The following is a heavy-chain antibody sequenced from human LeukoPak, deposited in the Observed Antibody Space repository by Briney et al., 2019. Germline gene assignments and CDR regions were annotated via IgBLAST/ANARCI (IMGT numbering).Heavy chain of an antibody. Sequence: ASVKVSCKASGYTFTGYYMHWVRQAPGQGLEWMGWINPNSGGTNYAQKFQGRVTMTRDTSISTAYMELSRLRSDDTAVYYCARVLQTMGGGSCYSLRHWGQGTLVTVSS. J-gene: IGHJ4*02. CDR2: INPNSGGT. CDR3: ARVLQTMGGGSCYSLRH. CDR1: GYTFTGYY. D-gene: IGHD2-15*01. V-gene: IGHV1-2*02.